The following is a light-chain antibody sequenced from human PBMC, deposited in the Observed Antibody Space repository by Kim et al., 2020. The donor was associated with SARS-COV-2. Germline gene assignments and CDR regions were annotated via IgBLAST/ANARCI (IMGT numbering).Light chain of an antibody. Sequence: PGSPGESAPLSGRASQGVSNTLAWYQQKPGQAPRLLIYGASTRATGIPVRFIGSGSGTVFTLTITSLQSEDSAVYYFQQYENWLTFGGGTKVDIK. J-gene: IGKJ4*01. V-gene: IGKV3-15*01. CDR3: QQYENWLT. CDR1: QGVSNT. CDR2: GAS.